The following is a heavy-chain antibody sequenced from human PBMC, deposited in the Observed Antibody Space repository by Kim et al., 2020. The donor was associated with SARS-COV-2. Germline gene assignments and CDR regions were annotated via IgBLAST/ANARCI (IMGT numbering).Heavy chain of an antibody. CDR1: GYSFTSYW. CDR3: ARLNAAAGRYYYYGMDV. Sequence: GASLKISCKGSGYSFTSYWIGWVRQMPGKGLEWMGIIYPGDSDTRYSPSFQGQVTISADKSISTAYLQWSSPKASDTAMYYCARLNAAAGRYYYYGMDVWGQGTTVTVSS. D-gene: IGHD6-13*01. CDR2: IYPGDSDT. J-gene: IGHJ6*02. V-gene: IGHV5-51*01.